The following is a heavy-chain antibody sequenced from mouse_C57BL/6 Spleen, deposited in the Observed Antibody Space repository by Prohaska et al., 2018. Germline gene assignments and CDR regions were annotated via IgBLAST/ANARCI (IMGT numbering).Heavy chain of an antibody. J-gene: IGHJ1*03. CDR3: ARRTTVGEGWYFDV. CDR2: INPNNGGT. V-gene: IGHV1-26*01. D-gene: IGHD1-1*01. Sequence: EVQLQQSGPELVKPGASVKISCKASGYTFTDYYMYWVKQSHGKSLEWICDINPNNGGTSYNQKFKGKATLTVDKSSSTAYMELRSLTSEDSAVYYCARRTTVGEGWYFDVWGTGTTVTVSS. CDR1: GYTFTDYY.